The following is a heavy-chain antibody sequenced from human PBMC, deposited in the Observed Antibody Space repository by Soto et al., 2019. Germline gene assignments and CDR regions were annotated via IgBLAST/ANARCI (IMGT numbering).Heavy chain of an antibody. CDR1: GDSVSSNSAA. CDR3: ARDPGGVAVAGTSLFYFDY. Sequence: KQSQTLSLTCAISGDSVSSNSAAWNWIRQSPSRGLEWLGRTYYRSKWYNDYAVSVKSRITINPDTSKNQFSLQLNSVTPEDTAVYYCARDPGGVAVAGTSLFYFDYWGQGTLVTVSS. CDR2: TYYRSKWYN. J-gene: IGHJ4*02. V-gene: IGHV6-1*01. D-gene: IGHD6-19*01.